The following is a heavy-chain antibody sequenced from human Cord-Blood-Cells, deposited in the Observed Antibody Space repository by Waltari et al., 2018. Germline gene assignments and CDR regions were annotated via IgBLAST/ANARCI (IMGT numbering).Heavy chain of an antibody. D-gene: IGHD2-2*01. J-gene: IGHJ3*02. V-gene: IGHV1-69*09. Sequence: QVQLVQSGAEVKKPGSSVKVSCKASGGTFSSYAISWVRQAPGQWLEWMGRIIPILGIANYAQKFQGRVTITADKSTSTAYMELSSLRSEDTAVYYCARDLDCSSTSCYAFDIWGQGTMVTVSS. CDR2: IIPILGIA. CDR3: ARDLDCSSTSCYAFDI. CDR1: GGTFSSYA.